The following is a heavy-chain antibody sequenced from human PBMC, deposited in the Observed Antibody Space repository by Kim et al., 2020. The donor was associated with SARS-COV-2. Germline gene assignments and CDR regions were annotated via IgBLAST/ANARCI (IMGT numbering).Heavy chain of an antibody. V-gene: IGHV3-23*01. J-gene: IGHJ3*02. D-gene: IGHD3-10*01. CDR3: AKGYYYGSGKRPDACDI. CDR2: ISGRVSSISGSSGIT. CDR1: GFTFSSYA. Sequence: GGSLRLSCAASGFTFSSYAMSWVRQAPGKGLEWVSSISGRVSSISGSSGITYNADSVKGRFTISRDNSKNTLYLQMNSLRAEDTALYYCAKGYYYGSGKRPDACDIWGQGTMVTVSS.